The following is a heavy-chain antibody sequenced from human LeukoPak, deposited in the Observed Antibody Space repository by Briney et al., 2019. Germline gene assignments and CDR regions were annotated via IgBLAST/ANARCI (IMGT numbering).Heavy chain of an antibody. Sequence: SGGSLRLSCAASGFTFSSYAMSWVRQAPGKGLEWVAFIRYDGSEKYYADSVKGRITISRDNSKNTLYVQMNSLRAEDTAVYYCAKGKDYYLDYWGQGTLVTVSS. CDR2: IRYDGSEK. CDR1: GFTFSSYA. CDR3: AKGKDYYLDY. J-gene: IGHJ4*02. D-gene: IGHD3-10*01. V-gene: IGHV3-30*02.